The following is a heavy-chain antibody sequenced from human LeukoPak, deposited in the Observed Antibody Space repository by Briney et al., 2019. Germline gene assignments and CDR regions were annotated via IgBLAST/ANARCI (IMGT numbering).Heavy chain of an antibody. CDR3: ARRLPAATRYNWFDP. J-gene: IGHJ5*02. CDR2: IYYSGST. Sequence: PSETLSLTCTVSGGSISSGDYYWSWIRQHPGKGLEWIGHIYYSGSTYYNPSLKSRVTMSLDTSKNQFSLKLSSVTAADTAVYYCARRLPAATRYNWFDPWGQGTLVTVSS. V-gene: IGHV4-31*03. CDR1: GGSISSGDYY. D-gene: IGHD2-2*01.